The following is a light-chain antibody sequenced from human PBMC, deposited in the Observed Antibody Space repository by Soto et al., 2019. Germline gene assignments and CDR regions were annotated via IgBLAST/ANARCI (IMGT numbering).Light chain of an antibody. Sequence: QSALTQPASVSGSPGQSITISCTGTSSDVGDYNYVSWYQQHPGKAPKLMIYDVTNRPSGVSNRFSGSKSGNTASLTISGLQPEDEADYLCISYASGSTHVVFGGGTKLTVL. CDR2: DVT. CDR1: SSDVGDYNY. CDR3: ISYASGSTHVV. V-gene: IGLV2-14*01. J-gene: IGLJ2*01.